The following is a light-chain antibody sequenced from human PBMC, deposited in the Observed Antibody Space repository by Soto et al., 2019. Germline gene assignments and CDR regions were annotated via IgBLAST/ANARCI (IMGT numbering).Light chain of an antibody. J-gene: IGKJ1*01. CDR2: KAS. CDR1: QTISSW. CDR3: HYYNSYSES. Sequence: DIQMTQSPSTLSGSVGDRVSITCRASQTISSWLAWYQQKPGKSPKLLIYKASTLKSGVPSRFSGSGSGTEFNLTISSLQPDYFATDYCHYYNSYSESFGQWTKVDVK. V-gene: IGKV1-5*03.